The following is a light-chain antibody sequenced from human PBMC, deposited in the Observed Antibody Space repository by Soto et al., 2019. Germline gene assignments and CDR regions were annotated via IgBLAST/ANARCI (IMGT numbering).Light chain of an antibody. Sequence: EIVMTQSPATLSVFPGERATLSCMASQSVSSDLAWYQQKPGQVPRLLIYGASTRATGIPARFTGSGSGTEFTLTISSLKSEDFALYYCQQYNNWPSFGPGTKVDMK. CDR1: QSVSSD. J-gene: IGKJ3*01. V-gene: IGKV3-15*01. CDR2: GAS. CDR3: QQYNNWPS.